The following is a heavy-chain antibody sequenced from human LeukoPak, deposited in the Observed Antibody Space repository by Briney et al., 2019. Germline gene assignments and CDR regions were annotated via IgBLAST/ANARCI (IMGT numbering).Heavy chain of an antibody. J-gene: IGHJ6*02. CDR2: INPSGGST. CDR3: ARDKNISIRYYYYYGMDV. D-gene: IGHD2/OR15-2a*01. V-gene: IGHV1-46*01. CDR1: GYTFTSYY. Sequence: ASVKVSCKASGYTFTSYYMHWVRQAPGQGLEWMGIINPSGGSTSYAQKFQGRVTMTRDTSTSTVYMELSSLRSEDTVVYYCARDKNISIRYYYYYGMDVWGQGTTVTVSS.